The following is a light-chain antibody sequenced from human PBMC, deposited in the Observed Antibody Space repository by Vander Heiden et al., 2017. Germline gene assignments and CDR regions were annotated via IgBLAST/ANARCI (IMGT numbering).Light chain of an antibody. CDR2: AAS. Sequence: EIVLTQSPGTLSLSPGERATLSCRASRSVSSNYLAWYQQKPGQAPRLLIYAASTRATGIPDRFSGSGSGTDFTLTITRLEPEDFALYYCQQYGSSPLFSFGPETKVDIK. J-gene: IGKJ3*01. V-gene: IGKV3-20*01. CDR1: RSVSSNY. CDR3: QQYGSSPLFS.